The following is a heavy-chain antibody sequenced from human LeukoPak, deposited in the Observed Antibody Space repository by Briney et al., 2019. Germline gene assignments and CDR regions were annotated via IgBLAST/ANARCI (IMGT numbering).Heavy chain of an antibody. Sequence: PSETLSLTCSVSGGSISSYYWSWIRQPPGKGLEWIGYIYNSGSTNYNPSLKSRVTISADTSKNQFALKLSSVTAADTAVYYCARAVGSFDWLPLFDYWGQGTLVTVSS. V-gene: IGHV4-59*08. CDR2: IYNSGST. J-gene: IGHJ4*02. CDR3: ARAVGSFDWLPLFDY. CDR1: GGSISSYY. D-gene: IGHD3-9*01.